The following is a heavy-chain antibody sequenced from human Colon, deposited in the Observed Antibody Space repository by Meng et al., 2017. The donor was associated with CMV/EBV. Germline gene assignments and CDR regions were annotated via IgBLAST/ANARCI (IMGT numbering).Heavy chain of an antibody. CDR3: VTKGATVDGRDTFDI. V-gene: IGHV3-21*06. CDR1: GFTFSSYS. D-gene: IGHD6-19*01. Sequence: GESLKISCAASGFTFSSYSMNWVRPAPGKGLEWVAYITYGSTYIRYSDAVQGRFTISRDNARNSLFLEMNSLRAEDTALYYCVTKGATVDGRDTFDIWGQGTMVTVSS. J-gene: IGHJ3*02. CDR2: ITYGSTYI.